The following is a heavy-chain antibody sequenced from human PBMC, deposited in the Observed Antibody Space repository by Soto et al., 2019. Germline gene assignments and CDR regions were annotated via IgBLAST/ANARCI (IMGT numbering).Heavy chain of an antibody. V-gene: IGHV6-1*01. Sequence: SQTLSRTCAISMVSVSVDSAAWNWIRQSPSRGLEWLGRTYYRSKWYNDYAVSVKSRITINPDTSKNQFSLQLNSVTPEDTAVYYCAREIAGTWYDYYYYGMDVWGQGTTVTVSS. CDR2: TYYRSKWYN. CDR3: AREIAGTWYDYYYYGMDV. CDR1: MVSVSVDSAA. D-gene: IGHD6-13*01. J-gene: IGHJ6*02.